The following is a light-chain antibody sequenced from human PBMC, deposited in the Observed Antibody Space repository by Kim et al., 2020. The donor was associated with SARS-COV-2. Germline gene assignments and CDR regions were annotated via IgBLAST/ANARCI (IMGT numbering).Light chain of an antibody. CDR3: ATWDDSLSTCL. J-gene: IGLJ7*01. CDR2: KSD. CDR1: SPNIGSNY. Sequence: QSVLTQPPSASGTPGQRVTISCSGSSPNIGSNYVYWYQRLPETAPKLLIYKSDQRPSGVPDRFSGSKSDTSASLAIGGLRSEDEADYFCATWDDSLSTCLFGGGTQLTVL. V-gene: IGLV1-47*01.